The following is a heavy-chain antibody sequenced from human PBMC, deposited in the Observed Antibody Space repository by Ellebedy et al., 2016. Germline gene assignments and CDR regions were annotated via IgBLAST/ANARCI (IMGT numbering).Heavy chain of an antibody. Sequence: SGPTLVKPTQTLTLTCTFSGFSLDTSAVVVGWIRQPPGKALEWHSFIYGNDDKRYRPSLRSRLTITQDTSKNQVLLTMTNMDPVDTGTYFCAHRSTNREVDYWGQGTLVTVSS. CDR3: AHRSTNREVDY. CDR2: IYGNDDK. D-gene: IGHD1-14*01. CDR1: GFSLDTSAVV. J-gene: IGHJ4*02. V-gene: IGHV2-5*01.